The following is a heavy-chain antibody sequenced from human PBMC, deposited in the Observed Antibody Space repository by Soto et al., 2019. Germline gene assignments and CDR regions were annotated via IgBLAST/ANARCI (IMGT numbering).Heavy chain of an antibody. CDR2: IYSGGSR. CDR1: GFSVSGNY. J-gene: IGHJ4*02. Sequence: EVQLVESGGGLIQPGGSLRLSCEVSGFSVSGNYMSWVRQAPGKGLDWVSVIYSGGSRYYVDSVRGRFTISRDESQNTLYLQMNNLRAEDTAVYYCARSMMVRGVLFDLWGRGSLVSVSS. V-gene: IGHV3-53*01. CDR3: ARSMMVRGVLFDL. D-gene: IGHD3-10*01.